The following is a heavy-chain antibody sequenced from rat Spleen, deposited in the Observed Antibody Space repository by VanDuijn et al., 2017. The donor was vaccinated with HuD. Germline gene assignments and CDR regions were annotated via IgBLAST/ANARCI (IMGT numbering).Heavy chain of an antibody. V-gene: IGHV3-3*01. Sequence: VQLKESGPGLVQPSQTLSLTCTVPGFSLTGTNVHWFRQPPGNKLERMGYINSAGSTNYNPSLTSRISITRDTSKNQFFLQVNSVTTEDTANYYCARRRYDGTYYLYWGQGVMVTVSS. D-gene: IGHD1-12*02. J-gene: IGHJ2*01. CDR2: INSAGST. CDR1: GFSLTGTNV. CDR3: ARRRYDGTYYLY.